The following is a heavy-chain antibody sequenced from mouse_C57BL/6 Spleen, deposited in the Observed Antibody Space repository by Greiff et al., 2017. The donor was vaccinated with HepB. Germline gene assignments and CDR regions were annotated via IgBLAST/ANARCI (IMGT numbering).Heavy chain of an antibody. D-gene: IGHD1-1*02. CDR2: IYPGSGST. Sequence: VKLQQPGAELVKPGASVKMSCKASGYTFTSYWITWVKQRPGQGLEWIGDIYPGSGSTNYNEKFKSKATLTVDTSSSTAYMQLSSLTSEDSAVYYCARGDYGPAWFAYWGQGTLVTVSA. CDR1: GYTFTSYW. J-gene: IGHJ3*01. CDR3: ARGDYGPAWFAY. V-gene: IGHV1-55*01.